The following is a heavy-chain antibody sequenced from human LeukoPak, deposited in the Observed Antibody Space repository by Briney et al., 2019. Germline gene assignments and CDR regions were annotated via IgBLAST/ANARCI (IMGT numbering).Heavy chain of an antibody. D-gene: IGHD5-24*01. CDR3: TRHRGGWPLDF. V-gene: IGHV5-10-1*01. CDR1: GYRFTTYW. CDR2: IDPSDSYT. Sequence: GESLKISCQGSGYRFTTYWITWVRRMPGKGLEWMGRIDPSDSYTNYSPSFQGHFTISADKSISTAYLQWSSLKAPDTAMYYCTRHRGGWPLDFWGQGTLVTVSS. J-gene: IGHJ4*02.